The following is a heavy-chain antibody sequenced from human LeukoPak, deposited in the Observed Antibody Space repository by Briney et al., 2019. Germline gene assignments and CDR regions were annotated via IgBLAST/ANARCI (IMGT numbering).Heavy chain of an antibody. CDR1: GGSVSSGSYY. V-gene: IGHV4-61*01. CDR3: AREVSSGWSLRGYYFDY. D-gene: IGHD6-19*01. Sequence: PSETLSLTCTVSGGSVSSGSYYWSWIRQPPGKGLEWIGYIYYSGSTNYNPSLKSRVTISVDTSKNQLSLKLSSVTAADTAVYYCAREVSSGWSLRGYYFDYWGQGTLVTVSS. CDR2: IYYSGST. J-gene: IGHJ4*02.